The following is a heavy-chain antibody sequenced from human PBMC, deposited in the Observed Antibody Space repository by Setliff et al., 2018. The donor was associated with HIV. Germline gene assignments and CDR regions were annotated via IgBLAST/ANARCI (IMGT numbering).Heavy chain of an antibody. CDR1: GFTFSSYE. Sequence: PGGSLRLSCAASGFTFSSYEMNWVRQAPGKGLEWVSYISSSGSTIYYADSVKGRFTISRDNAKNSLYLQMNSLRAEDTAVYYCAKDRTSYGDYVLGPSFDLWGRGTLVTVSS. J-gene: IGHJ2*01. D-gene: IGHD4-17*01. CDR2: ISSSGSTI. V-gene: IGHV3-48*03. CDR3: AKDRTSYGDYVLGPSFDL.